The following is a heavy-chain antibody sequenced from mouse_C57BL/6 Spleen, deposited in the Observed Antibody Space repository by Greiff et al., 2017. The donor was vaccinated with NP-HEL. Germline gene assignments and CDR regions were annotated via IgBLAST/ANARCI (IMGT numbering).Heavy chain of an antibody. V-gene: IGHV1-4*01. CDR2: INPSSGYT. Sequence: QVQLQQSGAELARPGASVKMSCKASGYTFTSYTMHWVKQRPGQGLEWIGYINPSSGYTKYNQKFKDKATLTADKSSSTAYRQLSSLTSEDSAVYYCASPYYYGSTWFAYWGQGTLVTVSA. CDR3: ASPYYYGSTWFAY. J-gene: IGHJ3*01. D-gene: IGHD1-1*01. CDR1: GYTFTSYT.